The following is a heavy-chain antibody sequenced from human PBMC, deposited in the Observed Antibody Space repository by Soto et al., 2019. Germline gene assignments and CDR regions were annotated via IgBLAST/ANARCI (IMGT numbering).Heavy chain of an antibody. CDR1: GFTFSSYA. D-gene: IGHD6-19*01. CDR2: ISGSGGSI. J-gene: IGHJ5*02. Sequence: GGSLRLSCAASGFTFSSYAMSWVRKAPGKGLEWVSAISGSGGSIYYADSVKGRFTVSRDNAKNSLYLQMNSLRAEDMAVYYCARTWYSSGWGWFDPWGQGTLVTVSS. V-gene: IGHV3-23*01. CDR3: ARTWYSSGWGWFDP.